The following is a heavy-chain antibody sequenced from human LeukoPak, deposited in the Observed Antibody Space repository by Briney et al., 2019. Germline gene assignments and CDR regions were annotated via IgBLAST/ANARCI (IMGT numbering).Heavy chain of an antibody. CDR2: IYHSGSS. Sequence: EPSETLSLTCTVSGYSISSGYYWGWIRQPPGKGLEWIGSIYHSGSSYYNPSLKSRVTISVDTSKNQFSLKLSSVTAADTAVYYCARRANSGNTKGAFDIWGQGTMVTVSS. CDR1: GYSISSGYY. V-gene: IGHV4-38-2*02. D-gene: IGHD1-26*01. CDR3: ARRANSGNTKGAFDI. J-gene: IGHJ3*02.